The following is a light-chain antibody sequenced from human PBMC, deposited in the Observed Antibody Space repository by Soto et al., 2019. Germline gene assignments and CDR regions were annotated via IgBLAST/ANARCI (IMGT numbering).Light chain of an antibody. J-gene: IGKJ2*01. CDR1: QSISSY. Sequence: DIQVTQSRSSLSASVGDRVTITCRASQSISSYLNWYQQKPGKAPKLLIYAASSLQSGVPSRFSGSGSGTDFTLTISDLQPEDFATYYCQQSYSTPHTFGRGTKVDIK. V-gene: IGKV1-39*01. CDR3: QQSYSTPHT. CDR2: AAS.